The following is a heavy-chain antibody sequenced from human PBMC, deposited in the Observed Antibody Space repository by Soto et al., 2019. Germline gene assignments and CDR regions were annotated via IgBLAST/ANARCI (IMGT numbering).Heavy chain of an antibody. J-gene: IGHJ4*02. CDR3: AKGRVGSGSLTPRVDF. D-gene: IGHD3-10*01. Sequence: EVQLLESGGCLVQPGGSLRLSCAASGFTFNNYAMTWVRQAPGKGLEWVSAISGGGDTPSYADSVKGRFPVSRDGSKNTLYRQMSSLRAEDTALYYCAKGRVGSGSLTPRVDFWGQGTLVTVSS. V-gene: IGHV3-23*01. CDR2: ISGGGDTP. CDR1: GFTFNNYA.